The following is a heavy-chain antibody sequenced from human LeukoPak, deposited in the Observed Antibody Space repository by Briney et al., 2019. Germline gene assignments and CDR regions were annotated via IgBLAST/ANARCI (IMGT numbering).Heavy chain of an antibody. Sequence: QSGGSLRLSCAASGLTVSSNYMSWVRQAPGKGLEWVSVIYSGGSTYYADSVKGRFTISRDNSKNTLYLQMNSLRAEDTAVYYCASGSGSYRTRYYYLDVWGTGTTVTVSS. CDR2: IYSGGST. D-gene: IGHD3-10*01. V-gene: IGHV3-53*01. J-gene: IGHJ6*03. CDR3: ASGSGSYRTRYYYLDV. CDR1: GLTVSSNY.